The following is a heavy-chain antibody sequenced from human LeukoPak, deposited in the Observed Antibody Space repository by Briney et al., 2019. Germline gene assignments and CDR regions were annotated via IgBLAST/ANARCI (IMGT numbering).Heavy chain of an antibody. CDR3: ARVAAYGMDV. Sequence: PSGTLSLTCAVSGYSITNNNWWTLVRQSPGKGLEWIGEVYHTGNTNCKSPLNSRVTISMDKSRNQFSLRLSSVTAADTAVYYCARVAAYGMDVWGQGTTVTVSS. D-gene: IGHD6-13*01. CDR1: GYSITNNNW. CDR2: VYHTGNT. J-gene: IGHJ6*02. V-gene: IGHV4-4*02.